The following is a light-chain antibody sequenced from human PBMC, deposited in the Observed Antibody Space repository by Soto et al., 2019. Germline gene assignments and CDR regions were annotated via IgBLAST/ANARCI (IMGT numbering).Light chain of an antibody. CDR2: KAS. CDR3: QQYNVYWT. J-gene: IGKJ1*01. V-gene: IGKV1-5*03. Sequence: DIQMTQSPSTLSASVGDRVTITCRASQSISSWLAWYQQKPGKAPXXLIYKASTLESGVPSRLSGSGSGTEFTLTISSLQPDDFSTYYCQQYNVYWTFGQGTKVDIK. CDR1: QSISSW.